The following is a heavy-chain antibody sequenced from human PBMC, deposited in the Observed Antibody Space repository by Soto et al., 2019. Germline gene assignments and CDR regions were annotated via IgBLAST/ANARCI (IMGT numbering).Heavy chain of an antibody. D-gene: IGHD2-21*02. CDR3: ARLMTLSYGMDV. CDR2: IWYDGSNK. V-gene: IGHV3-33*01. CDR1: GFTFSSYG. Sequence: QVQLVESGGGVVQPGRSLRLSCAASGFTFSSYGMHWVRQAPGKGLEWVAVIWYDGSNKYYADSVKGRFTISRDNSKNPLYLQMNSLRAEDTAVYYCARLMTLSYGMDVWGQGTTVTVSS. J-gene: IGHJ6*02.